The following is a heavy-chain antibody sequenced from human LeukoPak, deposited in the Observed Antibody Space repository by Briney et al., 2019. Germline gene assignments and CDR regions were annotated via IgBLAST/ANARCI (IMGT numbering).Heavy chain of an antibody. V-gene: IGHV4-34*01. CDR1: GGSFSDYY. CDR2: INHSGST. D-gene: IGHD6-19*01. J-gene: IGHJ4*02. CDR3: ARPARYSSGWYAFDY. Sequence: SETLSLTCAVYGGSFSDYYWSWIRQPPGKGLEWIGEINHSGSTNYNPSLESRVTISVDTSNYQFSLKLSSVTAADTAVYYCARPARYSSGWYAFDYWGQGILVTVSS.